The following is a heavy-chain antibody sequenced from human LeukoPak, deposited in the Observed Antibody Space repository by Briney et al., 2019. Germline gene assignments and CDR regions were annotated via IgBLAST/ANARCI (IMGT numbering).Heavy chain of an antibody. CDR1: GFTFXSYW. D-gene: IGHD3-9*01. CDR2: IKQDGSEK. CDR3: ARKLTLDY. V-gene: IGHV3-7*01. Sequence: SLRLSCAASGFTFXSYWMSWVRQAPGKGLEWVANIKQDGSEKYYVDSVKGRFTISRDNAKNSLYLQMNSLRAEDTAVYYCARKLTLDYWGQGTLVTVSS. J-gene: IGHJ4*02.